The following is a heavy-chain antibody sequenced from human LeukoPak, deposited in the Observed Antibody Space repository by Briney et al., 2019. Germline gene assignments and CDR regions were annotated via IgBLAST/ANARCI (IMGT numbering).Heavy chain of an antibody. V-gene: IGHV3-23*01. D-gene: IGHD2-2*01. J-gene: IGHJ6*03. CDR2: ISGSGGST. Sequence: PGGSLRLSCAASGFTFSSYAMSWVRQAPGKGLEWVSAISGSGGSTYYADSVKGRFTISRDNSKNTLYLQMNSLRAEDTAVYYCARDRGYCSSTSCPLYYYMDVWGKGTTVTVSS. CDR1: GFTFSSYA. CDR3: ARDRGYCSSTSCPLYYYMDV.